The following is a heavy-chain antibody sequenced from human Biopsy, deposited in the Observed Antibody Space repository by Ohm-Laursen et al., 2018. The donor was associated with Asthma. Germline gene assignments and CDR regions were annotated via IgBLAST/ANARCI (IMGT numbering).Heavy chain of an antibody. J-gene: IGHJ6*02. CDR2: VSHTGST. D-gene: IGHD5-12*01. Sequence: SDTLSLTCTVSGGSIRSHDWTWIRLPPGKGLEYIGDVSHTGSTNYNPSLKSRVTMSLDTSKSQFSLRLTSVTPADTAVYYCARGYSGSDRIVYYYSGMEVWGPGTTVTVSS. V-gene: IGHV4-59*07. CDR3: ARGYSGSDRIVYYYSGMEV. CDR1: GGSIRSHD.